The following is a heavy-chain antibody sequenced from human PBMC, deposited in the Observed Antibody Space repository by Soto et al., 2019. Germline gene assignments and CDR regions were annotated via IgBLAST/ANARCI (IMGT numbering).Heavy chain of an antibody. CDR3: ARFARGGQMGYFDY. CDR2: IYQSGNT. D-gene: IGHD3-10*01. V-gene: IGHV4-4*02. Sequence: SETLSLTCAVSGASISTTNWWTWVRQPPGKGLEWIGEIYQSGNTDYNPSLETRVTLSVDKSKNQFSLKLSSVTAADTAVYYCARFARGGQMGYFDYWGQGTLVTVSS. CDR1: GASISTTNW. J-gene: IGHJ4*02.